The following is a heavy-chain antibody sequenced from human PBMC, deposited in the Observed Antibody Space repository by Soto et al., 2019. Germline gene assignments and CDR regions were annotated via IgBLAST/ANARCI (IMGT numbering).Heavy chain of an antibody. J-gene: IGHJ6*02. CDR1: GGSISSGGYY. D-gene: IGHD3-3*01. CDR3: ARATMYYDFWSGYYTGTQPVYYYYGMDV. Sequence: SETLSLTCTVSGGSISSGGYYWSWIRQHPGKGLEWIGYIYYSGSTYYNPSLKSRVTISVDTSKNQFSLKLSSVTAADTAVYYCARATMYYDFWSGYYTGTQPVYYYYGMDVWGQGTTVTVSS. V-gene: IGHV4-31*03. CDR2: IYYSGST.